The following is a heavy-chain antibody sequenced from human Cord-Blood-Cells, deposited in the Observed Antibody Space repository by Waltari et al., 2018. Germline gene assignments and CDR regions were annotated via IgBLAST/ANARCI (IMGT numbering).Heavy chain of an antibody. CDR2: INPNSGGT. V-gene: IGHV1-2*02. D-gene: IGHD1-26*01. CDR1: VYTFTCYY. CDR3: ARMGRYSGSYFDY. J-gene: IGHJ4*02. Sequence: QVQLVQTGAEVTKPGASVKVSCKASVYTFTCYYMHWVRQAPGRGLEWMGWINPNSGGTNYAQKFQGRVTMTRDTSISTAYMELSRLRSDDTAVYYCARMGRYSGSYFDYWGQGTLVTVSS.